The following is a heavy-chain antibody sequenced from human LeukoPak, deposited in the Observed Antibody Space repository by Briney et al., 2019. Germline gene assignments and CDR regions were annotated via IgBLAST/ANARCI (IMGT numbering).Heavy chain of an antibody. J-gene: IGHJ6*03. CDR1: GFTFSSYW. CDR3: ARSRYCSSSSCYTSYYMDV. Sequence: GGSLRLSCAASGFTFSSYWMSWVRQAPGKGLEWVANIKQEGSEKYYVDSVKGRFTISRDNAKNSLYLQMNSLRAEDTAVYYCARSRYCSSSSCYTSYYMDVWGKGTTVTVSS. V-gene: IGHV3-7*01. CDR2: IKQEGSEK. D-gene: IGHD2-2*02.